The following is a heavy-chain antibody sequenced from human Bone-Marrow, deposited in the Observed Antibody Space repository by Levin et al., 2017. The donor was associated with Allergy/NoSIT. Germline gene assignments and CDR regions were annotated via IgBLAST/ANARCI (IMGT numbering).Heavy chain of an antibody. CDR1: GGSIDNYY. J-gene: IGHJ5*02. D-gene: IGHD1-26*01. CDR2: VYFSGYT. CDR3: ARDVGPTYGWFDP. V-gene: IGHV4-59*01. Sequence: SETLSLTCSVSGGSIDNYYWNWIRQSPGKGLEWIGYVYFSGYTMYNPSLKSRVTISVDTSKNQVSLKVNSVTAADTAIYYCARDVGPTYGWFDPWGQGTLVTVS.